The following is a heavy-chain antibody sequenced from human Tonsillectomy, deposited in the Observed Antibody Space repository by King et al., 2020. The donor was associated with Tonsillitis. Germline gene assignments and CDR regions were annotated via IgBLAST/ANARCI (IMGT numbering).Heavy chain of an antibody. D-gene: IGHD6-25*01. V-gene: IGHV1-69*01. CDR1: GGTFSSYA. CDR2: IIPIFATA. Sequence: VQLVESGAEVKKPGSSVKVSCKASGGTFSSYAISWVRQAPGQGLEWMGGIIPIFATANYAQKFQGRVTITADESTRTAYMELSSLRSEDTAVYYCARIPFVSSGPERYYYYYGMDVWGQGTTVTVSS. J-gene: IGHJ6*02. CDR3: ARIPFVSSGPERYYYYYGMDV.